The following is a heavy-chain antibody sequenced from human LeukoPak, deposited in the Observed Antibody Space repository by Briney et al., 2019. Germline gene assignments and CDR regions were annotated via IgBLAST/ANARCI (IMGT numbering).Heavy chain of an antibody. CDR1: GGSISSYY. J-gene: IGHJ4*02. D-gene: IGHD5-18*01. V-gene: IGHV4-59*08. CDR2: IFYSGNT. CDR3: ARRAPYSYEWSTLDY. Sequence: PSETLSLTCTVFGGSISSYYWSWIRQPPGKGLEWIGYIFYSGNTNYNPSLKSRVSMSVDTSKNQFSLKLSSVTAADTAVYYCARRAPYSYEWSTLDYWGQGTLVTVSS.